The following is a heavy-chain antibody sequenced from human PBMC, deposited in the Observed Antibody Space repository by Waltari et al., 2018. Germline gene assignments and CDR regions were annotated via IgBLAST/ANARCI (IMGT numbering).Heavy chain of an antibody. CDR3: ARERHRLMEEGYLMALDP. Sequence: QVQLVQSGAEVKKPGASVKVSCKASGYTFSDYGISWVRQAPGQGLEWMGWISSNNGHTNQAQEYQGRHIMTEDTSATAVYMELTYLTSDDTAVYYCARERHRLMEEGYLMALDPWGQGTLVTVSS. D-gene: IGHD3-3*01. J-gene: IGHJ5*02. V-gene: IGHV1-18*01. CDR1: GYTFSDYG. CDR2: ISSNNGHT.